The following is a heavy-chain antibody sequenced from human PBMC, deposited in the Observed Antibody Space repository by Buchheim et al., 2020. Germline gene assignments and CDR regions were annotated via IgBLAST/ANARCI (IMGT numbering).Heavy chain of an antibody. Sequence: EVQLVESGGGLVKPGGSLRLSCAASGFTFSNAWMSWVRQAPGKGLEWVGRIKSKTDGGTTDYAAPVKGRFTISRDDSKKTLCLQMNSLKTEDTAVYYCTTDLVDTAMGYGDAFDIWGQGT. J-gene: IGHJ3*02. CDR1: GFTFSNAW. D-gene: IGHD5-18*01. CDR2: IKSKTDGGTT. CDR3: TTDLVDTAMGYGDAFDI. V-gene: IGHV3-15*01.